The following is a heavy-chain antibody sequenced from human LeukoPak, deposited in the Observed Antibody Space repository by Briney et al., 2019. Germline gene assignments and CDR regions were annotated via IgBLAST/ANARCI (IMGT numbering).Heavy chain of an antibody. V-gene: IGHV3-30*17. J-gene: IGHJ4*02. D-gene: IGHD6-6*01. CDR3: AREGDSSSDFDC. Sequence: SGGSLRLSCVASGLTFSSFAMHGFRQAPGKGLEGVAVISYDGSNKYYADSVKGRFTISRDNSKNTLYLQMNSLRAEDTAVYYCAREGDSSSDFDCWGQGTLVTVSS. CDR2: ISYDGSNK. CDR1: GLTFSSFA.